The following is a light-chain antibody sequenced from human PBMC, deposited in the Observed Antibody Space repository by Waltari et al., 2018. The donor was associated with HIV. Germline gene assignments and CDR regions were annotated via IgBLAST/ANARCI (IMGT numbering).Light chain of an antibody. Sequence: QSVVTQPPSASGTPGQRVTIPCSGSGSNIGNYSVNWYQHFPGTAPKLLIYMNDQRPSGVPGRFSGSQSGTSASLAISGLQYDDEADYYCAVWDDSLGGAVFGGGTKLTVL. CDR3: AVWDDSLGGAV. CDR1: GSNIGNYS. CDR2: MND. J-gene: IGLJ2*01. V-gene: IGLV1-47*01.